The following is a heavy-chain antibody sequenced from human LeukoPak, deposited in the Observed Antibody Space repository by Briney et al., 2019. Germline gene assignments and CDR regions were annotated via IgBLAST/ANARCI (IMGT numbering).Heavy chain of an antibody. Sequence: VASVKVSCKASGYTFTSYDINWVRQATGQGLEWMGWMNPNSGNTGYAQKFQGRVTMTRNTSISTAHMELSSLRSEDTAVYYCARGRTMVRGVIITYSPFGSYFDYWGQGTLVTVSS. V-gene: IGHV1-8*01. CDR3: ARGRTMVRGVIITYSPFGSYFDY. CDR2: MNPNSGNT. J-gene: IGHJ4*02. D-gene: IGHD3-10*01. CDR1: GYTFTSYD.